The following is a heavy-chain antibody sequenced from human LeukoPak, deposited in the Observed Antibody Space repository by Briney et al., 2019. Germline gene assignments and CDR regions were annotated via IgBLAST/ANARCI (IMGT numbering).Heavy chain of an antibody. CDR2: IRYDGSNK. Sequence: AGGSLRLSCAASGFTFSSYGMHWVRQAPGKGLEWVAFIRYDGSNKYYADSVKGRFTISRDNSKNTLYLQMNSLRAEDTAVYYCAKNKWELLEVGDYWGQGTLVTVSS. D-gene: IGHD1-26*01. CDR1: GFTFSSYG. CDR3: AKNKWELLEVGDY. V-gene: IGHV3-30*02. J-gene: IGHJ4*02.